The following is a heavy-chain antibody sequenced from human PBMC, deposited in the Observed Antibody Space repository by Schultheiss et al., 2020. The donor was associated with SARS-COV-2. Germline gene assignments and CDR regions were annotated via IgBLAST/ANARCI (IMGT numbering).Heavy chain of an antibody. Sequence: SQTLSLTCTVSGGSISSGGYYWSWIRQHPGKGLEWIGYIYYSGSTYYNPSLKSRVTISVDTSKNQFSLKLSSVTAADTAVYYCARGRGIVVVVAHSPFDYWGQGTLVTVSS. D-gene: IGHD2-15*01. CDR1: GGSISSGGYY. CDR2: IYYSGST. J-gene: IGHJ4*02. CDR3: ARGRGIVVVVAHSPFDY. V-gene: IGHV4-31*03.